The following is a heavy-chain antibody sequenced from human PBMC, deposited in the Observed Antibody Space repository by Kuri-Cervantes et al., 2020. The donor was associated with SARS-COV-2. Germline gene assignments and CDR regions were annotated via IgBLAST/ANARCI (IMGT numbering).Heavy chain of an antibody. V-gene: IGHV3-30*18. J-gene: IGHJ6*02. Sequence: GESLKISCAASGFTFSSYGMHWVRQAPGKGLEWVAVISYDGSNKYYADSVKGRFTISRDSSKNTLYLQMNSLRAEDTAVYYCAKWAENYYDSSGYYYKDYYYGMDVWGQGTTVTVSS. CDR2: ISYDGSNK. D-gene: IGHD3-22*01. CDR1: GFTFSSYG. CDR3: AKWAENYYDSSGYYYKDYYYGMDV.